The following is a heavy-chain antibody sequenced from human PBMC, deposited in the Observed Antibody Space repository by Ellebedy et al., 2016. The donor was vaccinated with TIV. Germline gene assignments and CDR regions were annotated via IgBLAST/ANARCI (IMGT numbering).Heavy chain of an antibody. CDR3: AGGTY. CDR1: GFTVRGDY. Sequence: PGGSLRLSCAASGFTVRGDYMRWVRQAPGTGLEWVSIMDAGGNTHYPDPVKGRFTVSRDNSKNPLYLQMNSLRAEDTAVYYCAGGTYWGQGTLVTVSS. V-gene: IGHV3-53*01. CDR2: MDAGGNT. J-gene: IGHJ4*02.